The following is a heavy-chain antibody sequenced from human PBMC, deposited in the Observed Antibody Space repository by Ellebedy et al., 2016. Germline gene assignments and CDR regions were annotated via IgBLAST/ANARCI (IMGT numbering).Heavy chain of an antibody. CDR1: GFTFQSFA. CDR2: VSSDSNTI. J-gene: IGHJ4*02. Sequence: GGSLRLXXAASGFTFQSFAMSWVRQTPGKGLEWVSYVSSDSNTIRYADSVKGRFTISRDNVKNSLYLQMDNLRAEDTAVFYCARETGTIDYWGQGTLVTVSS. CDR3: ARETGTIDY. V-gene: IGHV3-48*04. D-gene: IGHD1-14*01.